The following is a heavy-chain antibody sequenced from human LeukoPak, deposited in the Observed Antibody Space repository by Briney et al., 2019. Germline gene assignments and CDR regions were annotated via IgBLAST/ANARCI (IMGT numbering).Heavy chain of an antibody. CDR2: IKSKTAGGTT. CDR1: GLSVNDAW. J-gene: IGHJ4*02. V-gene: IGHV3-15*01. CDR3: TGPPD. Sequence: GGSLRLSCAASGLSVNDAWMSWVRQAPGRGLEWVGRIKSKTAGGTTDYVASVKGRFTISRDDSKNTLYLQMNNLKTEDTAVYYCTGPPDWGQGTLVTVSS.